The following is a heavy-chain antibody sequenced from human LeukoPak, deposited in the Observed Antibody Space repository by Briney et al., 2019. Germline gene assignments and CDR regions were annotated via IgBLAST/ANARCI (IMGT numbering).Heavy chain of an antibody. D-gene: IGHD3-10*01. CDR3: ATQAGEDNWFDS. Sequence: ASVKVSCKVSGYTLTELSMHWVRQAPGKGLEWMGGFDPEDGETIYAQKFQGRVTMTEDTSTDTAYIELSSLRSEDTAVYYCATQAGEDNWFDSWGQGTLVTVSS. CDR2: FDPEDGET. V-gene: IGHV1-24*01. CDR1: GYTLTELS. J-gene: IGHJ5*01.